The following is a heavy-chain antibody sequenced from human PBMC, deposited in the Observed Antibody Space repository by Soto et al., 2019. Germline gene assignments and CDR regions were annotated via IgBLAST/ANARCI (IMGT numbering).Heavy chain of an antibody. J-gene: IGHJ5*02. CDR1: GVTFSSYP. Sequence: SVKLYWKASGVTFSSYPISCLLQAPGQGLEWMGGIIPIFGTANYAQKFQGRVTITADKSTSTAYMELSSLRSEDTAVYYCARDPRITIFGVVHSQGWFDPWGQGTLVTVSS. CDR2: IIPIFGTA. CDR3: ARDPRITIFGVVHSQGWFDP. V-gene: IGHV1-69*06. D-gene: IGHD3-3*01.